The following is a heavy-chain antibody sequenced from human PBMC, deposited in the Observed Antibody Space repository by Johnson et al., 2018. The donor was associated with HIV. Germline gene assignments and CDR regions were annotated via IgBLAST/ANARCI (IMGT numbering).Heavy chain of an antibody. V-gene: IGHV3-74*03. CDR3: ARDLETGDDYVWGSYQLGAFDM. D-gene: IGHD3-16*02. Sequence: VQLVESGGDVVQPGRSLRLSCAASGFTFSTYWMHWVRRVPGKGLVWVSRIDTEGSGTTYADSVKGRFTSSRDTAKNTVYLQMISLRAEDRAVYYCARDLETGDDYVWGSYQLGAFDMWGQGTMVTVSS. CDR2: IDTEGSGT. J-gene: IGHJ3*02. CDR1: GFTFSTYW.